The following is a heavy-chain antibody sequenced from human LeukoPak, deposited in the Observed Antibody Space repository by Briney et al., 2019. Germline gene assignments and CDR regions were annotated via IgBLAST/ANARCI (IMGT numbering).Heavy chain of an antibody. D-gene: IGHD5-24*01. CDR3: ARLRRDGYSYFDY. Sequence: SETLSLTCTVSGGSISSCCWSWIRQPPGKGLEWIGYINNSGSANYSPSLKRRGTISADTSKNQLSLRLSSVTAADTAVYYCARLRRDGYSYFDYWGQGTLVTVSS. CDR1: GGSISSCC. CDR2: INNSGSA. J-gene: IGHJ4*02. V-gene: IGHV4-59*01.